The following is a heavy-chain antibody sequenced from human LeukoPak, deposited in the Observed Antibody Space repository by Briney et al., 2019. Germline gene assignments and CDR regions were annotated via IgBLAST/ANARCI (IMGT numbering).Heavy chain of an antibody. J-gene: IGHJ4*02. D-gene: IGHD5-18*01. CDR2: IYPGDSDS. CDR1: GNSFTTYW. CDR3: ARQGYTFGYDS. V-gene: IGHV5-51*01. Sequence: LGESLKISCKGSGNSFTTYWITWVRQMPGKGLEWMGIIYPGDSDSRYSPSFQGQVTMSADKSISTAYLQWSSLKASDTAMYYCARQGYTFGYDSWGQGTPVTVPP.